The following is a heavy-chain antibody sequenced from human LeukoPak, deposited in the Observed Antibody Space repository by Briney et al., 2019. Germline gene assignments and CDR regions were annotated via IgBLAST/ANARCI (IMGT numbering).Heavy chain of an antibody. CDR1: GGSINDYY. CDR3: AREGKWYRSYYYYMDV. V-gene: IGHV4-4*07. Sequence: PSETLSLTCNVSGGSINDYYWSWIRQSAGKGLEWLGRIYSSGSTNDTPSFKRRVTMSVDTSANQVSLKLLSVTAADTGVYFCAREGKWYRSYYYYMDVWGEGTMVTVSS. CDR2: IYSSGST. D-gene: IGHD3-10*01. J-gene: IGHJ6*03.